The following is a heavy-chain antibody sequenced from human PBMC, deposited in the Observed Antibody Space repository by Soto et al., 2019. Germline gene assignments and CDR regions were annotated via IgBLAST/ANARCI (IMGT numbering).Heavy chain of an antibody. J-gene: IGHJ5*02. CDR2: INTGNGNT. Sequence: QVQLVQSGAEVKKPGASVKVACKASGITYTTYAIHWVRQAPGQGLEWMGWINTGNGNTRYSQRFQGRVTLTTDTSASTAYMDVSSPTSEDTAVYYCARGISGYVSWGQGTLITVSS. V-gene: IGHV1-3*04. D-gene: IGHD5-12*01. CDR1: GITYTTYA. CDR3: ARGISGYVS.